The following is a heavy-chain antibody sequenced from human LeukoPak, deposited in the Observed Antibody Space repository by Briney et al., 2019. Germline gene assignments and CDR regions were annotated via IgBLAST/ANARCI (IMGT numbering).Heavy chain of an antibody. Sequence: SETLSLTCTVSGGSISSSDYYWGWIRQPPGKGLEWIGSIYYTGSTYYNPSLQSRFSITVDTSKNQFSLKLSSVTAADTAVYYCASPTVNWGQGTLVTVSS. CDR3: ASPTVN. CDR2: IYYTGST. J-gene: IGHJ4*02. V-gene: IGHV4-39*01. CDR1: GGSISSSDYY. D-gene: IGHD1-1*01.